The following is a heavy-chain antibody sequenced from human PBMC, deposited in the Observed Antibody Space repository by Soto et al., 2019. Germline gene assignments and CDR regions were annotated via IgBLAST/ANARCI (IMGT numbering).Heavy chain of an antibody. V-gene: IGHV3-33*01. J-gene: IGHJ4*02. CDR2: IWYDGSNK. CDR3: ARDIYGDSYFAY. Sequence: QVQLVESGGGVVQPGRSLRLSCAASGFTFSSYGMHWVRQAPGKGLEWVAVIWYDGSNKYYADSVKGRFTISRDNSKNTLYLQMNSLRAEHTAVYYCARDIYGDSYFAYWGQGTLVTVSS. CDR1: GFTFSSYG. D-gene: IGHD4-17*01.